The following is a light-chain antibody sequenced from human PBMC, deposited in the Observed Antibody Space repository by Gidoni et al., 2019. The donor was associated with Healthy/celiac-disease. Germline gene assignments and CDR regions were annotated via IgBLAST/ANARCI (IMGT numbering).Light chain of an antibody. CDR1: QGISNY. CDR2: AAS. V-gene: IGKV1-27*01. J-gene: IGKJ2*01. Sequence: DIQMTQSPSSLSASVGDRVTITCRSSQGISNYLARYQQKPGKVPKLLIYAASTLQSGFPSRFSGSGSGTDFTLPISSLQPEDVATYYCQKYNSAPHTFGQGTKLEIK. CDR3: QKYNSAPHT.